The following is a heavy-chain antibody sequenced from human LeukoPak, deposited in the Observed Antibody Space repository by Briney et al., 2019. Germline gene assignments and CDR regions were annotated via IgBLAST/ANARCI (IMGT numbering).Heavy chain of an antibody. D-gene: IGHD3-3*01. J-gene: IGHJ6*02. CDR3: ARGSDFWSGYYTGYYYYGMDV. V-gene: IGHV4-59*12. CDR2: IYYSGST. Sequence: PSETLSLTCTVSGGSISSYYWSWIRQPPGKGLEWIGYIYYSGSTNYNPSLKSRVTISVDTSKNQFSLKLSSVTAADTAVYCCARGSDFWSGYYTGYYYYGMDVWGQGTTVTVSS. CDR1: GGSISSYY.